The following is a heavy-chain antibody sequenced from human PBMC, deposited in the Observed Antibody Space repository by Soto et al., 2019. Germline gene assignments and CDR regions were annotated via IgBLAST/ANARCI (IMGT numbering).Heavy chain of an antibody. V-gene: IGHV3-21*01. Sequence: GGSLRLSCATSGFTFNSYSMNWVRQAPGEGLEWVSSISSSSSYIYYGDSVRGRFTISRDNAKNSLSLQMNSLSAEDTAVYYCARDVGYCSGGSCYALYAFDIWGQGTMVTVSS. CDR1: GFTFNSYS. D-gene: IGHD2-15*01. CDR3: ARDVGYCSGGSCYALYAFDI. J-gene: IGHJ3*02. CDR2: ISSSSSYI.